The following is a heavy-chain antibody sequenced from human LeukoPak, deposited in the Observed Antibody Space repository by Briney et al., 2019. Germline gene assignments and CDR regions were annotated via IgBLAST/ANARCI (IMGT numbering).Heavy chain of an antibody. CDR3: ARHKHSSGLASLDF. V-gene: IGHV4-31*03. J-gene: IGHJ4*02. CDR2: IYYSGST. CDR1: GGSISSGGYY. Sequence: SQTLPLTCTVSGGSISSGGYYWSWIRQHPGKGLEWIGYIYYSGSTYYNPSLKSRVTISEDTSKNQFSLKLSSVTAADTAIFYCARHKHSSGLASLDFWGPGTLVTVSS. D-gene: IGHD5-18*01.